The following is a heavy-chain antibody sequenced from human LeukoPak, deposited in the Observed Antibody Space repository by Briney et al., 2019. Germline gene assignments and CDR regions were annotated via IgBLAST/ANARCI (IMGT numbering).Heavy chain of an antibody. CDR3: ARDLATRQRTGLYDS. J-gene: IGHJ4*02. V-gene: IGHV3-48*01. CDR1: GFTFSSYS. Sequence: GGSLRLSCAASGFTFSSYSMNWVRQAPGKGLEWVSYISSSSSTIYYADSVKGRFTISRDNAKNSLYLQMNSLRAEDTAVYYCARDLATRQRTGLYDSWGQGALVTVSS. D-gene: IGHD3-16*02. CDR2: ISSSSSTI.